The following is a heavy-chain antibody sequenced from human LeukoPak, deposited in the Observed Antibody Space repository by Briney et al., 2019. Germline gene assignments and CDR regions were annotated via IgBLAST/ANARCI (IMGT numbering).Heavy chain of an antibody. CDR1: RFTFSSYA. J-gene: IGHJ4*02. D-gene: IGHD3-10*01. CDR2: ISYDGSNK. V-gene: IGHV3-30-3*01. CDR3: AKGRDNYGSGTFYAGDY. Sequence: PGRSLRLSCAASRFTFSSYAMHWVRQAPGKGLEWVTIISYDGSNKYYADSVKGRFTISRDNSQNTLYLQMNSLTADDTALYYCAKGRDNYGSGTFYAGDYWGQGTLVTVSS.